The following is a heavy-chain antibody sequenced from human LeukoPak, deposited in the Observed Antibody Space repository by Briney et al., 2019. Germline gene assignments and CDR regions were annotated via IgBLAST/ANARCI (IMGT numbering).Heavy chain of an antibody. D-gene: IGHD3-10*01. Sequence: ASVKVSCKASGGTFSSYAISWVRQAPGQGLEWMGGIIPIFGTANYAQKFQGRVTITTDESTSTAYMELSSLRPEDTAVYYCARGSYIYGSGRSNYYYYMDVWGKGTTVTVSS. CDR2: IIPIFGTA. J-gene: IGHJ6*03. CDR3: ARGSYIYGSGRSNYYYYMDV. V-gene: IGHV1-69*05. CDR1: GGTFSSYA.